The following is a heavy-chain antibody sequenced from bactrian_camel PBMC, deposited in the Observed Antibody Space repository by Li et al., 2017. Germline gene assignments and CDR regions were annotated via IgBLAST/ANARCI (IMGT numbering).Heavy chain of an antibody. Sequence: HVQLVESGGGSVQAGGSLRLSCVVTGYSYRAYCLAYFHQAPGKEREAIAFICDHGRTNYADSVKGRFTISTDRADRNTVWLRMDSLEPEDSGIYYCALSDVLGTWSSARLFTSWGAGTQVTVS. V-gene: IGHV3S53*01. CDR2: ICDHGRT. J-gene: IGHJ4*01. CDR1: GYSYRAYC. D-gene: IGHD5*01.